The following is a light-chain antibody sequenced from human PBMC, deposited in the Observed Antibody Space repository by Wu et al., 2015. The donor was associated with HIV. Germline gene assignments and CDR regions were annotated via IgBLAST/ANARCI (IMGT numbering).Light chain of an antibody. Sequence: EIVLTQSPVTLSLSPGERATLSCRASQSVTSNYLAWYQQKPGQAPRLLIYATSNRATGIPDRISGSGSGTLFTLTISRLEPEDSAVYFCQQYVSSPTFGQGTRLEIK. CDR1: QSVTSNY. CDR3: QQYVSSPT. J-gene: IGKJ5*01. CDR2: ATS. V-gene: IGKV3-20*01.